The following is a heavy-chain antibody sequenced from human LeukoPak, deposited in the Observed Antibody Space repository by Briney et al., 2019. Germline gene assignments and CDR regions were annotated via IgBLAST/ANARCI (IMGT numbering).Heavy chain of an antibody. Sequence: GGSLRLSCAASGFTFSSFEMNWVRQAPGKGLEWVSYISSSGSTIYYADSVKGRFTTSRDNAKNSLYLQMNSLRAEDTAFYYCAINGGGDSGYGNFDYWGQGTLVTVSS. CDR1: GFTFSSFE. J-gene: IGHJ4*02. D-gene: IGHD5-12*01. V-gene: IGHV3-48*03. CDR3: AINGGGDSGYGNFDY. CDR2: ISSSGSTI.